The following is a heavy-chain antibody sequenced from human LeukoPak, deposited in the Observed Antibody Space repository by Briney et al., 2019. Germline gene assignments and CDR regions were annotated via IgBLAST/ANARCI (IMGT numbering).Heavy chain of an antibody. CDR1: GFSFGSYS. CDR3: ARGSCTAGSCLDY. V-gene: IGHV3-21*01. J-gene: IGHJ4*02. Sequence: PGGSLRLSCAASGFSFGSYSMNWVRQAPGKGLEWVALISSTGAYIYYADAVNGRFTISRDSAKDSQYLEMNSLRVEDTAVYYCARGSCTAGSCLDYWGQGTRVTVSS. CDR2: ISSTGAYI. D-gene: IGHD2-15*01.